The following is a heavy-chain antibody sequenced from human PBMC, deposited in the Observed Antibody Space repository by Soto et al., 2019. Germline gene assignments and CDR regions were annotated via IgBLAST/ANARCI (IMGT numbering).Heavy chain of an antibody. J-gene: IGHJ4*02. Sequence: EASVKVSCKASGGTFSSYPITWVRQAPGQGLEWMGGTFPIFDRGNYAQKFQGRLTITTDKSTNTAYMELSSLRSEDTAVYYCARRNTSGYLRYFDSWSQGTLVTVSS. CDR3: ARRNTSGYLRYFDS. V-gene: IGHV1-69*05. CDR1: GGTFSSYP. CDR2: TFPIFDRG. D-gene: IGHD3-22*01.